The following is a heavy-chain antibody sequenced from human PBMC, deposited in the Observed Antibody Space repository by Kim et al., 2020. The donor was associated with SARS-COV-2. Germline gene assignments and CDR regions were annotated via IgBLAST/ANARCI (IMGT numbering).Heavy chain of an antibody. CDR2: IYYSGST. CDR1: GGSISSYY. V-gene: IGHV4-59*01. J-gene: IGHJ6*02. CDR3: ARNLRYCSGGSCDDYGDYYIPYYYYYGMDV. D-gene: IGHD2-15*01. Sequence: SETLSLTCTVSGGSISSYYWSWIRQPPGKGLEWIGYIYYSGSTNYNPSLKSRVTISVDTSKNQFSLKLSSVTAADTAVYYCARNLRYCSGGSCDDYGDYYIPYYYYYGMDVWGQGTTVTVSS.